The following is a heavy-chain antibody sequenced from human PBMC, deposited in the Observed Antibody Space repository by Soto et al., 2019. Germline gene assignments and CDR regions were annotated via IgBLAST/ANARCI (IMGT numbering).Heavy chain of an antibody. CDR1: GFTFSSYA. J-gene: IGHJ4*02. D-gene: IGHD2-15*01. CDR2: ISSNGGST. Sequence: EVQLVESGGGLVQPGGSLRLSCAASGFTFSSYAMHWVRQAPGKGLEYVSAISSNGGSTYYANSVKGRFTISRDNSKNTLYLQMGSLRAEDMAVYYCARGAPGSSCYRCGGFDYWGQGTLVTVSS. CDR3: ARGAPGSSCYRCGGFDY. V-gene: IGHV3-64*01.